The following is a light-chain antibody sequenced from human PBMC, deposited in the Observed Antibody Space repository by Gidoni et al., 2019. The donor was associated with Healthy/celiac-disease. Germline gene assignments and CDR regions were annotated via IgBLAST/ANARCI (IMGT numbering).Light chain of an antibody. V-gene: IGKV3-20*01. Sequence: IVLTQSPCPLSLSPGERATLSCRASQSVSSSYLAWYQQKPGQAPRLLIYGASSRATGIPDRFSGSGSGTDFTLTISRLEPEDFAVYYCQQYGSSPPFTFGPGTKVDIK. CDR1: QSVSSSY. CDR2: GAS. CDR3: QQYGSSPPFT. J-gene: IGKJ3*01.